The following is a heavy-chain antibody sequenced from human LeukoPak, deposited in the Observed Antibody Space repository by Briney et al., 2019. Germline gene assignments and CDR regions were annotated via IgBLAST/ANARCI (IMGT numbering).Heavy chain of an antibody. D-gene: IGHD3-22*01. CDR3: ARGTYYYDSSGYWVPDY. V-gene: IGHV3-33*01. CDR2: IWYDGSIK. Sequence: GGSLRLSCAASGFTFSSDGMHWVREAPGTGLGWGAVIWYDGSIKYYADSVKGRFTISRDNSKNTLYLQMNSLRAEDTAVYYCARGTYYYDSSGYWVPDYWGQGTLVTVSS. J-gene: IGHJ4*02. CDR1: GFTFSSDG.